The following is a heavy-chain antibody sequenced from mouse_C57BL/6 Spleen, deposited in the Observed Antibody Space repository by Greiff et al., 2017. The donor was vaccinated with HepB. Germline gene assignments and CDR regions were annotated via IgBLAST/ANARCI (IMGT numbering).Heavy chain of an antibody. CDR1: GFSLTSYG. J-gene: IGHJ3*01. Sequence: VMLVESGPGLVQPSQSLSITCTVSGFSLTSYGVHWVRQSPGKGLEWLGVIWRGGSTDYNAAFMSRLSITKDNSKSQVFFKMNSLQADDTAIYYCAKTEYKDYDGFAYWGQGTLVTVSA. V-gene: IGHV2-5*01. D-gene: IGHD2-4*01. CDR3: AKTEYKDYDGFAY. CDR2: IWRGGST.